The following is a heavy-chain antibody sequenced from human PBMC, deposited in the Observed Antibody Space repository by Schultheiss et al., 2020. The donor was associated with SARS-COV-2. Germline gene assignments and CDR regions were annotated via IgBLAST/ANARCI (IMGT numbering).Heavy chain of an antibody. Sequence: GGSLRLSCAASGFTFSDHYMDWVRQAPGKGLEWVSYISSSGSTIYYADSVKGRFTISRDNSKNTLYLEMTSLRVEDTALYYCARDHPFRAVTIDYYYGMDVWGQGTTVTVSS. CDR3: ARDHPFRAVTIDYYYGMDV. J-gene: IGHJ6*02. CDR1: GFTFSDHY. V-gene: IGHV3-11*04. CDR2: ISSSGSTI. D-gene: IGHD4-17*01.